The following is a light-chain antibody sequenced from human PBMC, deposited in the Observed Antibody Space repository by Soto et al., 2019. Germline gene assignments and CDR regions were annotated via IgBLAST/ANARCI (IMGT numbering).Light chain of an antibody. CDR3: SSYSSTSSYV. V-gene: IGLV2-14*03. CDR2: DVG. Sequence: QSVLTQPASESGSPGQSITISCTGTSNDVGGYRFVSWYQQHPGKAPKLIIYDVGTRPSGVSNRFSASKSGNTASLTISGLQAEEEADYYCSSYSSTSSYVFGTGTKLTVL. J-gene: IGLJ1*01. CDR1: SNDVGGYRF.